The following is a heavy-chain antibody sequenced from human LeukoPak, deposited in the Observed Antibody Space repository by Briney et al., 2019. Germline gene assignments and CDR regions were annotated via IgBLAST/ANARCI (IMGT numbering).Heavy chain of an antibody. CDR1: GLTFSDYS. CDR3: AKAISEMATIPPLGY. J-gene: IGHJ4*02. V-gene: IGHV3-11*04. Sequence: GGSLRLSCIASGLTFSDYSMTWIRQAPGKGLEWISYISSGDSTTIYYADSVKGRFTISRDNAKNSLYLQMNSLRAEDTAVYYCAKAISEMATIPPLGYWGQGTLVTVSS. CDR2: ISSGDSTTI. D-gene: IGHD5-24*01.